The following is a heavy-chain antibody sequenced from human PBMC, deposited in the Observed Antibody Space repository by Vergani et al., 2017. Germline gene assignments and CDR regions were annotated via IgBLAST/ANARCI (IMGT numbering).Heavy chain of an antibody. Sequence: EVKLVESGGGLVQPGGSLRLSCAASGFTFSSYSMNWVRQAPGKGLEWVSYISSSSSTIYYADSVKGRFTISRDNAKNSLYLQMNSLRAEDTAVYYCARGYDSSGYWYYYYYGMDVWGQGTTVTVSS. D-gene: IGHD3-22*01. CDR3: ARGYDSSGYWYYYYYGMDV. CDR2: ISSSSSTI. J-gene: IGHJ6*02. V-gene: IGHV3-48*01. CDR1: GFTFSSYS.